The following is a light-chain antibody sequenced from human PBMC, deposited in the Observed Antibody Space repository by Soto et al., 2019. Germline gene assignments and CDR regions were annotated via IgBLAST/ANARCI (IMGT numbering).Light chain of an antibody. Sequence: DIVMTQSPDSLAVSLGERATINCKSSQSLLYSSNNKNYLTWYQHKPGQPPKLLIYWASTRESGVPDRFSGSGSGTDFTLTISSLRAEDVAVYYCQQYYSIPPTFGGGTKVEIK. CDR2: WAS. V-gene: IGKV4-1*01. CDR3: QQYYSIPPT. J-gene: IGKJ4*01. CDR1: QSLLYSSNNKNY.